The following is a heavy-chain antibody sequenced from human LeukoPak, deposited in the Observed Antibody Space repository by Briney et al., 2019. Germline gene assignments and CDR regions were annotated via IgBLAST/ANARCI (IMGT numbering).Heavy chain of an antibody. CDR2: ISYDGSNK. CDR1: GFTFSSYA. Sequence: GRSLRLSCAASGFTFSSYAMHWVRQAPGKGLEWVAVISYDGSNKYYADSVKGRFTISRDNSKNTLYLQMNSLRAEDTAVYYCARRPPYSSSFDYWGQGTLVTVSS. D-gene: IGHD6-6*01. V-gene: IGHV3-30-3*01. J-gene: IGHJ4*02. CDR3: ARRPPYSSSFDY.